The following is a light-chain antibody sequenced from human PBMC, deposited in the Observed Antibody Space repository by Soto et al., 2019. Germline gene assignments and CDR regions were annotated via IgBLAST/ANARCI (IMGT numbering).Light chain of an antibody. CDR3: LQHSTYPLT. CDR2: AAS. V-gene: IGKV1-17*01. J-gene: IGKJ1*01. CDR1: QGIRND. Sequence: DLQMTQFPSSLSASVGDRVTITCRASQGIRNDLGWYQQKPGKAPKRLIYAASSLQSGVPSRFSGSGSGTEFTLAITSLQPEDSATFYCLQHSTYPLTFGQGTKVEIK.